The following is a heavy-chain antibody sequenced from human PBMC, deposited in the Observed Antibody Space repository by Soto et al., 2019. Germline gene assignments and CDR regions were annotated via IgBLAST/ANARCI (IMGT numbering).Heavy chain of an antibody. CDR1: GFTLSSYW. CDR2: ISSDGSST. CDR3: ARVPYCTSSSCYSYFDN. D-gene: IGHD2-2*01. V-gene: IGHV3-74*01. Sequence: EVQLVESGGGLVQPGGSLRLSCAASGFTLSSYWMHWARQVPGKGLVWVSRISSDGSSTSYADSVKGRFTISRENAXNXLHLQMNSLRVEDTAVYYCARVPYCTSSSCYSYFDNWGQGTLVTVSS. J-gene: IGHJ4*02.